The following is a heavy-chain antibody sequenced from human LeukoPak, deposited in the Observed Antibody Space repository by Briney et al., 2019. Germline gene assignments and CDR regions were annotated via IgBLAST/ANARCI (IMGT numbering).Heavy chain of an antibody. Sequence: PGGSLRLSCAASGFTFSSYWMTWVRQAPGRGLEWVANIKQDGSEKYYVDSEKGRFIISRDNAENSLYLQMNSLRAEDTAVYYCARDRVIITDWGQGTLVTVSS. CDR1: GFTFSSYW. J-gene: IGHJ4*02. CDR3: ARDRVIITD. D-gene: IGHD3-10*01. V-gene: IGHV3-7*01. CDR2: IKQDGSEK.